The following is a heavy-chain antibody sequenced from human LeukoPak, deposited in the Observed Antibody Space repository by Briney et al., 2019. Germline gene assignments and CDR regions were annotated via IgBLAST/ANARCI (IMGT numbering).Heavy chain of an antibody. CDR1: GYSISSGYY. D-gene: IGHD3-10*01. CDR2: IYHSGST. V-gene: IGHV4-38-2*02. Sequence: SETLSLTCTVSGYSISSGYYWDWIRQPPGKGLEWIGSIYHSGSTFYNPSLKNRVTISVDTSKNQFSLKLSSVTAADTAVYYCAREGSDYFDYWGQGTLVTVSS. CDR3: AREGSDYFDY. J-gene: IGHJ4*02.